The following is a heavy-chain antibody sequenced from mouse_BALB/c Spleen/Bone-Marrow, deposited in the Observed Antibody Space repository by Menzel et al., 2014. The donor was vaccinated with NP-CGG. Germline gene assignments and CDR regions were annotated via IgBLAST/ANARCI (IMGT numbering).Heavy chain of an antibody. CDR2: IYPGDGDT. CDR3: ASRGDYSYAMDY. J-gene: IGHJ4*01. CDR1: GYSFSNYW. Sequence: VQGVESGAELVRPGSSVKISCKSSGYSFSNYWMNWMKQRPGQGLEWIGQIYPGDGDTNYNGKFKGKATLTADKSSSTAYMQLRSITSEDDAVYFCASRGDYSYAMDYWGQGTSVTVSS. D-gene: IGHD1-1*01. V-gene: IGHV1-80*01.